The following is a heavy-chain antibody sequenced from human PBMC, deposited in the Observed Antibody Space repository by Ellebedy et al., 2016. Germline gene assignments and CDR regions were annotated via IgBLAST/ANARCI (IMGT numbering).Heavy chain of an antibody. CDR2: ISSTATYT. D-gene: IGHD6-19*01. J-gene: IGHJ6*02. CDR3: ASRAIAVAGADPPRDYYYGMDV. Sequence: GGSLRLSCAASGFTFSNFALSWVRQAPGKGLEWVSSISSTATYTYYADSVKGRSTISRDNAKNSLYLQMDSLKSEDTAVYYCASRAIAVAGADPPRDYYYGMDVWGQGTTVTVSS. V-gene: IGHV3-21*01. CDR1: GFTFSNFA.